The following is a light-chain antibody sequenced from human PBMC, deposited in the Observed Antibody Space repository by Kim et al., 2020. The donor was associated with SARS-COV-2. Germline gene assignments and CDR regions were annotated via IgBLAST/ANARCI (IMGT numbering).Light chain of an antibody. V-gene: IGKV3-11*01. CDR2: DAS. CDR1: QSVSSY. CDR3: QQRSNWPPLT. Sequence: EIVLTQSPATLSLSPGERATLSCRASQSVSSYLAWYQQNPGQAPRLLIYDASNRATGIPARFSGSGSGTDFTLTISSLEPEDFAVYYCQQRSNWPPLTFGGGTKADI. J-gene: IGKJ4*01.